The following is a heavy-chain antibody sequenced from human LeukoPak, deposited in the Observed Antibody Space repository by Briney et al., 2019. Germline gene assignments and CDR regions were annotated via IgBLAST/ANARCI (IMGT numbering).Heavy chain of an antibody. CDR2: IYYSGST. D-gene: IGHD2-2*01. V-gene: IGHV4-61*01. Sequence: SETLSLTCTVSGGSISTSSYYWSWIRQPPGTGLEWIGYIYYSGSTNYNPSLKSRVTISLDTSKNQVSLKLSSVTAADTAVYYCARGVPAAVTDQRNWFDPWGQGTLVTVSS. CDR3: ARGVPAAVTDQRNWFDP. J-gene: IGHJ5*02. CDR1: GGSISTSSYY.